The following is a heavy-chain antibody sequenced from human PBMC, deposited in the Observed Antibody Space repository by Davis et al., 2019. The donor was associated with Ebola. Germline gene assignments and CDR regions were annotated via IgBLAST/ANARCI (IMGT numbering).Heavy chain of an antibody. CDR2: NSAYNGNT. D-gene: IGHD6-19*01. J-gene: IGHJ1*01. Sequence: ASVQVSCKASGYTFTSYGISRLRQPPGHGLGWMGWNSAYNGNTNYPQKLQGSVTMTTDTSTSTAYMELRSLRSDDTAVYYCARDRGYSSGWYVQHWGQGTLVTVSS. CDR1: GYTFTSYG. CDR3: ARDRGYSSGWYVQH. V-gene: IGHV1-18*01.